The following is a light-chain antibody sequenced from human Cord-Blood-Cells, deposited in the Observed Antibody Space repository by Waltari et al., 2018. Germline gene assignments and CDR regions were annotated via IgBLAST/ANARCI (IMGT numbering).Light chain of an antibody. CDR1: SSDVGGYNY. V-gene: IGLV2-14*01. J-gene: IGLJ2*01. CDR2: DCS. Sequence: QSALTQPASVSGSPGQSITISCTGTSSDVGGYNYVSWYQQHPGKTPKLMIYDCSNRPSGVSNRCSGSKSVNTASLTISGLQAEDEADYYCSSYTSSSTLVVFGGGTKLTVL. CDR3: SSYTSSSTLVV.